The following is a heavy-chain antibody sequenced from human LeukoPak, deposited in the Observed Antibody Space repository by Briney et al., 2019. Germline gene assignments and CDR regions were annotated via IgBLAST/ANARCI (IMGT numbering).Heavy chain of an antibody. CDR3: AKDLRSYYYYYMDV. V-gene: IGHV3-30*02. CDR1: GFTFSSYS. CDR2: IRYDGSNK. Sequence: GGSLRLSCAASGFTFSSYSMNWVRQAPGKGLEWVAFIRYDGSNKYYADSVKGRFTISRDNSKNTLYLQMNSLRAEDTAVYYCAKDLRSYYYYYMDVWGKGTTVTISS. J-gene: IGHJ6*03.